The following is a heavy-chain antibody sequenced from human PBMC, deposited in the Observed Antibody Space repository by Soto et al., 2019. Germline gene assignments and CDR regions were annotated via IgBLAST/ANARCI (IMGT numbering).Heavy chain of an antibody. CDR2: INHSGST. CDR3: ARGRGYGSGSPYYYYMDI. Sequence: SETLSLTCAVYGGSFSGYYWSWIRQPPGKGLEWIGEINHSGSTNYNPSLKSRVTISVDTSKNQFSLKLSSVTAADTAVYYCARGRGYGSGSPYYYYMDIWGKGTTVTVSS. V-gene: IGHV4-34*01. CDR1: GGSFSGYY. J-gene: IGHJ6*03. D-gene: IGHD3-10*01.